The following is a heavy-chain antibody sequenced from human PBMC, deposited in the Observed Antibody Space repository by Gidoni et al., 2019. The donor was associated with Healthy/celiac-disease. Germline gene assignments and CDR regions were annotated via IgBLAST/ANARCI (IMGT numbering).Heavy chain of an antibody. CDR2: IYPGDSDT. Sequence: EVQLVQSGAEVKKPGESLKISCKGSGYSFTSYWIGWVRQMPGKGLEWMGIIYPGDSDTRYSPSFQGQVTISADKSISTAYLQWSSLKASDTAMYYCASSGHTGTTLPFGYYYGMDVWGQGTTVTVSS. V-gene: IGHV5-51*01. CDR3: ASSGHTGTTLPFGYYYGMDV. D-gene: IGHD1-1*01. J-gene: IGHJ6*02. CDR1: GYSFTSYW.